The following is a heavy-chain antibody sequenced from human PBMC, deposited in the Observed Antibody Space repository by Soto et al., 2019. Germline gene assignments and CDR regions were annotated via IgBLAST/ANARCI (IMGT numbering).Heavy chain of an antibody. J-gene: IGHJ6*02. V-gene: IGHV4-4*02. Sequence: SETLSLTCAVSGGSFTSNNWWTWVRQPPGQGLEWIGEIYRTGSTNYNPSLKSRVTMSVDTSKNQFSLKLSSVTAADTAVYYCARDNLLTPYYGMDVWGQGTTVTVSS. CDR2: IYRTGST. CDR1: GGSFTSNNW. CDR3: ARDNLLTPYYGMDV.